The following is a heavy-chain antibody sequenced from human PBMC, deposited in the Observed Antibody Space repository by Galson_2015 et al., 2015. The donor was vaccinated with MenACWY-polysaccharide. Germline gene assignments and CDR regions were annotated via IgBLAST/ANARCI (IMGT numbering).Heavy chain of an antibody. CDR2: ISTYNGNT. V-gene: IGHV1-18*01. CDR1: GYTFTSYG. Sequence: SVKVSCKASGYTFTSYGISWVRQAPGQGLEWMGWISTYNGNTNYARMLQGRVTMTTDTSASTAYMELRSLRSDDAAVYYCARGFRSSWYGHYFDYWGQGTLVTVSS. J-gene: IGHJ4*02. CDR3: ARGFRSSWYGHYFDY. D-gene: IGHD6-13*01.